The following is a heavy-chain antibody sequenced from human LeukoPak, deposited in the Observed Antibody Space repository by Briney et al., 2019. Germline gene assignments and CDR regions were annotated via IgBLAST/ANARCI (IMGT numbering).Heavy chain of an antibody. CDR2: ISGTSVNT. CDR1: GFTFSTYA. D-gene: IGHD2-2*02. Sequence: GGSLRLSCAASGFTFSTYAMSWVRQAPGKGLEWVSAISGTSVNTYYADSVKGRFTMSRDNSKNTLYLQMNSLRAEDTAVYYCAKSVYCSSTSCYNGYWGQGTLVTVSS. CDR3: AKSVYCSSTSCYNGY. J-gene: IGHJ4*02. V-gene: IGHV3-23*01.